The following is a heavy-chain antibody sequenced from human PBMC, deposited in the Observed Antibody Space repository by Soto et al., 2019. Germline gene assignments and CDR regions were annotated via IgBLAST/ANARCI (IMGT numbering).Heavy chain of an antibody. Sequence: EVQLVESGGGLVQPGGSLRLSCAASGFTFSSYAMHWVRQAPGKGLEYVSAISSNGGSTYYANSVKGRFTISRDNSKNTLYLQMGSLRAEDMAVYYCARDSCSGGSCLYFDYWGQGTLVTVSS. CDR2: ISSNGGST. CDR3: ARDSCSGGSCLYFDY. D-gene: IGHD2-15*01. V-gene: IGHV3-64*01. J-gene: IGHJ4*02. CDR1: GFTFSSYA.